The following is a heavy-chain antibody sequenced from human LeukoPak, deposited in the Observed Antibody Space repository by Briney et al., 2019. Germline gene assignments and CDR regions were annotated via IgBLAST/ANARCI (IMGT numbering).Heavy chain of an antibody. CDR1: GYSFTSYW. V-gene: IGHV5-51*01. Sequence: GASLQISCKGSGYSFTSYWIGWVRQLPGKGLEWMGIIYPGDSDTRYSPSFQGQVTISADKSISTAYLQWSSLKASDTAMYYCARRSGEYYGSGSYYPFDYWGQGTLVTVSS. CDR3: ARRSGEYYGSGSYYPFDY. J-gene: IGHJ4*02. D-gene: IGHD3-10*01. CDR2: IYPGDSDT.